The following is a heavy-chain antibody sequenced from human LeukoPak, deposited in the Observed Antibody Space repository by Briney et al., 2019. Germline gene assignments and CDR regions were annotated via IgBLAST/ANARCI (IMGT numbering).Heavy chain of an antibody. CDR1: GYTFTAYY. D-gene: IGHD5-18*01. V-gene: IGHV1-2*06. J-gene: IGHJ3*02. Sequence: ASVKVSCKASGYTFTAYYMHWVRQAPGQGLEWVGRINPNSGGTNYAQKFQDRVTMTRDTSISTAYMELSRLRSDDTAAYYCARQLSPFAFDIWGQGTMVTISS. CDR2: INPNSGGT. CDR3: ARQLSPFAFDI.